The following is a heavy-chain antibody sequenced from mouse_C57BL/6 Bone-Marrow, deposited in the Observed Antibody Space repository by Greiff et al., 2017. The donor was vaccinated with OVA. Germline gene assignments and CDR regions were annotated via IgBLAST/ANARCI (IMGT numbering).Heavy chain of an antibody. D-gene: IGHD3-2*02. CDR2: IYPRSGNT. CDR1: GYTFTSYG. Sequence: VQLQQSGAELARPGASVKLSCKASGYTFTSYGISWVKQRTGQGLEWIGEIYPRSGNTYYNEKFKGKATLTADKSSSTAYMVLRSLTSEDSAVYFCARNEQLRPYYFDYWGQGTTLTVSS. J-gene: IGHJ2*01. CDR3: ARNEQLRPYYFDY. V-gene: IGHV1-81*01.